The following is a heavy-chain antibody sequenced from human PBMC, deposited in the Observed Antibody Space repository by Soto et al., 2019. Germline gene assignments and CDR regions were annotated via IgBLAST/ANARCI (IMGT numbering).Heavy chain of an antibody. D-gene: IGHD6-13*01. CDR2: ISTYNGNT. J-gene: IGHJ6*01. Sequence: VPVKFFLKASGYTFMNYGVSWVRKAPGQVLEWMGWISTYNGNTNYAQNFHDRVTMNTDTSTSKVYLYLRSLTSDDTAVYYCARGGSRSSVAYFPDFWG. CDR3: ARGGSRSSVAYFPDF. CDR1: GYTFMNYG. V-gene: IGHV1-18*04.